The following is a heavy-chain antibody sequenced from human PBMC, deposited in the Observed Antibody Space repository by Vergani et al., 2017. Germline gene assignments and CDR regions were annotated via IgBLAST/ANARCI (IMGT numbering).Heavy chain of an antibody. D-gene: IGHD2-21*02. V-gene: IGHV1-69*13. CDR1: GGPFNNSA. J-gene: IGHJ2*01. Sequence: QVQLVQSGAEVKKPGSSVKVSCKASGGPFNNSAFSWVRQVPGQGLECIGRIITFFGTTDYAQKFQGRFTITADEFTKTVDMQLTNLRSEDTAVYYCARVCPCGGGDSSAGWYFDLWGRGTQVTVSS. CDR2: IITFFGTT. CDR3: ARVCPCGGGDSSAGWYFDL.